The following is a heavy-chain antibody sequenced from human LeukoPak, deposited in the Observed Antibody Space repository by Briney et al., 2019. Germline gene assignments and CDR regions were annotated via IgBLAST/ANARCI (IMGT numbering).Heavy chain of an antibody. V-gene: IGHV3-49*04. CDR2: IRSKAYGGTT. CDR3: TRDQDFHYYYYYMDV. Sequence: GGSLRLSCTASGFTFGDYAMSWVRQAPGKGLEWVGFIRSKAYGGTTEYAASVKGRFTISRDDSKSIAYLQMNSLKTEDTAVYYCTRDQDFHYYYYYMDVWGKGTTVTVSS. J-gene: IGHJ6*03. CDR1: GFTFGDYA.